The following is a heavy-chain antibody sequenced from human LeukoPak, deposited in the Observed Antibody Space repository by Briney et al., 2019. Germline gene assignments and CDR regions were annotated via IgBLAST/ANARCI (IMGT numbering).Heavy chain of an antibody. CDR3: GRVKGSVVVVSSDDAFDI. Sequence: GASVKVSCKASGYTFTSYGISWVRQAPGPGLEWMGWIGAYNGNTNYAQKLPGRFTMTTDTSTSTAYMELRSLRSDDTAVYYCGRVKGSVVVVSSDDAFDIWGQGTMVTVSS. V-gene: IGHV1-18*01. J-gene: IGHJ3*02. CDR1: GYTFTSYG. CDR2: IGAYNGNT. D-gene: IGHD2-2*01.